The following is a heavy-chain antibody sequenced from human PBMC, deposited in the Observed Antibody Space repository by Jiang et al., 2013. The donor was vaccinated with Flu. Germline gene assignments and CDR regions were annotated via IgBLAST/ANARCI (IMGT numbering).Heavy chain of an antibody. D-gene: IGHD4-17*01. CDR2: GRT. V-gene: IGHV3-53*01. J-gene: IGHJ4*02. CDR3: ARDNDGDYYFDY. Sequence: GRTFYADSVKGRFTISRDISRNTLFLHMNSLRAEDTAVYYCARDNDGDYYFDYWGQGTLVTVSS.